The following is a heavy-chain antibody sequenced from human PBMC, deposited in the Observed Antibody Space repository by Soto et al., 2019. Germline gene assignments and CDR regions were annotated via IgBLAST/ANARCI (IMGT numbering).Heavy chain of an antibody. CDR3: ARRGGYVSVGYYYLWDS. Sequence: QLQLQESGPGLVKPSETLSLTCRVSDGSMNSDSSYWGWIRQPPGKGLEWIGVINHSGSTYHNLSLKGRVTMSVDASRNQFSLKLTSMTAADTAVYYCARRGGYVSVGYYYLWDSWGQGTRVTVSS. CDR1: DGSMNSDSSY. V-gene: IGHV4-39*01. J-gene: IGHJ4*02. CDR2: INHSGST. D-gene: IGHD3-22*01.